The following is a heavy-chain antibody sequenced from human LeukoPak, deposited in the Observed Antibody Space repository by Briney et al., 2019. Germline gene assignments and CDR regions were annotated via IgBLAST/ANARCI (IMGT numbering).Heavy chain of an antibody. CDR3: ARRLCSSLTCNIGPSGNWLDP. J-gene: IGHJ5*02. CDR2: IYYDGST. V-gene: IGHV4-59*08. D-gene: IGHD2-2*02. CDR1: GGSMGNYW. Sequence: PSETLSLTCTVSGGSMGNYWWNWIRQPPGKGLEWIGYIYYDGSTYYNPALNSRVTISIDTSKNQFSLKLNSVTAADTAVYYCARRLCSSLTCNIGPSGNWLDPWGQGTLVTVSS.